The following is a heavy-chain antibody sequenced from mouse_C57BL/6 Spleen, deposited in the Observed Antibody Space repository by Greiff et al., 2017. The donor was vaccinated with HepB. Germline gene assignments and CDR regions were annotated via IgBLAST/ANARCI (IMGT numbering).Heavy chain of an antibody. D-gene: IGHD4-1*01. V-gene: IGHV5-17*01. CDR1: GFTFSDYG. CDR3: ARTELGRNDY. Sequence: EVNLVESGGGLVKPGGSLKLSCAASGFTFSDYGMHWVRQAPEKGLEWVAYISSGSSTIYYADTVKGRFTISRDNAKNTLFLQMTSLRSEDTAMYYCARTELGRNDYWGQGTTLTVSS. CDR2: ISSGSSTI. J-gene: IGHJ2*01.